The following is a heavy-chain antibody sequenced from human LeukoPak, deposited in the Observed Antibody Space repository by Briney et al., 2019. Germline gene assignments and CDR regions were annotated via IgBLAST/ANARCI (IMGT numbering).Heavy chain of an antibody. D-gene: IGHD4-17*01. CDR2: IIPIFSTA. V-gene: IGHV1-69*13. Sequence: SVKVSCKASGGTFSSYAISWVRQAPGQGLEWMGGIIPIFSTANYAQKFQGRVTITADESTSTAYMELSSLRSEDTAVYYCARPSHPASVRSAYFDYWGQGTLVTVSS. CDR1: GGTFSSYA. CDR3: ARPSHPASVRSAYFDY. J-gene: IGHJ4*02.